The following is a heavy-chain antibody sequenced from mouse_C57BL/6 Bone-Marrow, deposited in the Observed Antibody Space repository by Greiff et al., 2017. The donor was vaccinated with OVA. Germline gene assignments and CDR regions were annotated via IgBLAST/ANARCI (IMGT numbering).Heavy chain of an antibody. CDR2: ISSGSSTI. V-gene: IGHV5-17*01. J-gene: IGHJ3*01. Sequence: EVKLMESGGGLVKPGGSLKLSCAASGFTFSDYGMHWVRQAPEKGLEWVAYISSGSSTIYYADTVKGRFTISRDNAKNTLFLQMTSLRSEDTAMYYSARRGWLLPAWFAYWGQGTLVTVSA. CDR1: GFTFSDYG. CDR3: ARRGWLLPAWFAY. D-gene: IGHD2-3*01.